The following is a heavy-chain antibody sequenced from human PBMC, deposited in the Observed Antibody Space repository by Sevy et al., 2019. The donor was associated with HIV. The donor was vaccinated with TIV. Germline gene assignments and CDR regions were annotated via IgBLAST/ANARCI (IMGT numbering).Heavy chain of an antibody. D-gene: IGHD1-1*01. CDR3: ASSGGYTGVYAFDI. Sequence: GGSLRLSCAASGFTFSSYSMNWVRRAPGKGLEWVSYISSSSSTIYYADSVKGRFTISRDNAKNSLYLQMNSQRDEDTAVYYCASSGGYTGVYAFDIWGQGTMVTVSS. CDR1: GFTFSSYS. J-gene: IGHJ3*02. V-gene: IGHV3-48*02. CDR2: ISSSSSTI.